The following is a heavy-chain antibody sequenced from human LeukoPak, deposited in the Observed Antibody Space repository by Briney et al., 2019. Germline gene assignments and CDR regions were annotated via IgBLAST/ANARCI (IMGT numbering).Heavy chain of an antibody. Sequence: PSETLSLTCTVSGGSISRYYWSWIRQPPGKGLEWIGYKDYSGSTNYNRSLKSRVTISVDTSKNQFSLKLKSVTAADTAVYYCARDDFDYNDLVSVIHIWGQGTMVTVSS. CDR3: ARDDFDYNDLVSVIHI. D-gene: IGHD3-3*01. J-gene: IGHJ3*02. CDR2: KDYSGST. CDR1: GGSISRYY. V-gene: IGHV4-59*12.